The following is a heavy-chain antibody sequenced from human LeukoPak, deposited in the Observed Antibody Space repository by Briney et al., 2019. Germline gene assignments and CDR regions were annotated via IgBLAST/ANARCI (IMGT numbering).Heavy chain of an antibody. V-gene: IGHV3-30*02. CDR1: GFTFSSYG. D-gene: IGHD2-15*01. J-gene: IGHJ5*02. Sequence: GGSLRLSCAASGFTFSSYGMHWVRQAPGKGLEWVAFIRYDGSNKYYADSVKGRFTISRDNSKNTPYLQMNSLRAEDTAVYYCAKAEYCSGGSCSVHNWFDPWGQGTLVTVSS. CDR3: AKAEYCSGGSCSVHNWFDP. CDR2: IRYDGSNK.